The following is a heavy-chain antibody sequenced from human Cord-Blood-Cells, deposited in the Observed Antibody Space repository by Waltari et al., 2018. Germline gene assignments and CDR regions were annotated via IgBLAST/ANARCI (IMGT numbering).Heavy chain of an antibody. CDR2: INYSGST. Sequence: QVQLQQWGAGLLKPSETLSLTCAVYGGSFSGYYWSWIRHPPGKGLEWIGEINYSGSTNYHPSLKSRVSISVDTSKNQFSLKLSSVAAADTAVYYCARGRQEDDSSGYYDYWGQGTLVTVSS. D-gene: IGHD3-22*01. J-gene: IGHJ4*02. CDR3: ARGRQEDDSSGYYDY. CDR1: GGSFSGYY. V-gene: IGHV4-34*01.